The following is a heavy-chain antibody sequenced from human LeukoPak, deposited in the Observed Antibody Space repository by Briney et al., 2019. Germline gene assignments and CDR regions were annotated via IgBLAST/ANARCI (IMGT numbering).Heavy chain of an antibody. Sequence: ASVKVSCKVSGYTLTELSMHWVRQAPGKGLEWMGGFDPEDGETIYAQKFQGRVTMTEDTSTDTAYMELSSLRSEDTAVYYCATDCDRRYYDSSGYNNWGQGALVTVSS. D-gene: IGHD3-22*01. V-gene: IGHV1-24*01. CDR1: GYTLTELS. CDR2: FDPEDGET. CDR3: ATDCDRRYYDSSGYNN. J-gene: IGHJ4*02.